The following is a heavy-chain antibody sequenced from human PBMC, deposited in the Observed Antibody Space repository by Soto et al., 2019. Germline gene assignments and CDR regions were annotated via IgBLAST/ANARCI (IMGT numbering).Heavy chain of an antibody. CDR1: GGFFSGYY. J-gene: IGHJ5*02. Sequence: QVQLQQWGAGLLKPSETLSLTCAVYGGFFSGYYWNWIRQPPGKGLEWIGEINHSGSTNYNPSLKCRVTISVDTSKNQFSLKLSSVTAADTAVYYCAGQQLGGQGDNWFDPWGQGTLVTVSS. CDR2: INHSGST. V-gene: IGHV4-34*01. D-gene: IGHD6-13*01. CDR3: AGQQLGGQGDNWFDP.